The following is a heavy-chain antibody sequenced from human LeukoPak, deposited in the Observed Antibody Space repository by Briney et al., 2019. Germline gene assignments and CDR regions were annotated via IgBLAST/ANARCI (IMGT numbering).Heavy chain of an antibody. Sequence: GGSLRLSCAASGFTFSNAWMSWVRQAPGKGLEWVGRIKSKTDGGTTDYAAPVKGRFTISRDDSKNTLYLQMNSLKTEDTAVYYCTTDWGDPAVGTGYFQHWGQGTLVTVSS. CDR3: TTDWGDPAVGTGYFQH. V-gene: IGHV3-15*01. J-gene: IGHJ1*01. D-gene: IGHD2-8*02. CDR2: IKSKTDGGTT. CDR1: GFTFSNAW.